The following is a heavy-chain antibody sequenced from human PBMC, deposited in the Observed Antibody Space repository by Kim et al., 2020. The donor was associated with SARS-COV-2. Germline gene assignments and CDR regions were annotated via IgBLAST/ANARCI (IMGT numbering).Heavy chain of an antibody. V-gene: IGHV3-23*01. J-gene: IGHJ4*02. D-gene: IGHD6-19*01. CDR3: AKEAGGSGWYTIDY. Sequence: ADSGGCRFTISRDNSENTVHLQMNSLRAEDTAIYYCAKEAGGSGWYTIDYWGQGSLVTVSS.